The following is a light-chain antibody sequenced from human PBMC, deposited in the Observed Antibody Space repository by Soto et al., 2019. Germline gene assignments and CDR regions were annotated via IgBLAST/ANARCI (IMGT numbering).Light chain of an antibody. V-gene: IGLV1-47*01. CDR2: RND. CDR3: AAWDDSLSGRGI. CDR1: SSNIGYNY. Sequence: QSVLTQPPSASGTPGQRVTISCSGTSSNIGYNYVYWYQMVPGTAPKLLIFRNDQRPSGVPDRFSGSRSGTSACLAISGRRSEDEADYSCAAWDDSLSGRGIFGGGTKLTVL. J-gene: IGLJ2*01.